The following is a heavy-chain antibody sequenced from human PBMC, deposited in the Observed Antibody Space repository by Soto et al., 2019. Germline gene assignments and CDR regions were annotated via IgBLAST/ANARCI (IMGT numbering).Heavy chain of an antibody. CDR1: GGSISSYY. V-gene: IGHV4-59*01. CDR3: ARGGYCSGRTCPFYYYHYYYMAV. J-gene: IGHJ6*03. Sequence: QVQLQESGPGLVKPSETLSLTCTVSGGSISSYYWSWIRQPPGKGLEWIGSIYDSGSTNYKPSLKSRVAISLDASKNHFSLRLTSVTAADTAVYYCARGGYCSGRTCPFYYYHYYYMAVWGKGTTVTVSS. D-gene: IGHD2-15*01. CDR2: IYDSGST.